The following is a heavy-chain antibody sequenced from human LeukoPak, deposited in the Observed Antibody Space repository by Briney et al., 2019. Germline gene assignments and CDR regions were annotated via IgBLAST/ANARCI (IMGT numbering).Heavy chain of an antibody. J-gene: IGHJ4*02. CDR1: GFTFSSYS. Sequence: GGSLRLSCAASGFTFSSYSMNWVRQAPGKGLEWVAVISYDGSNKYYADSVKGRFTISRDNSMNTLYLQMNSLRAEDTAVYYCAKDIRSSSFGTDYWGQGTLVTVSS. CDR2: ISYDGSNK. D-gene: IGHD6-13*01. V-gene: IGHV3-30*18. CDR3: AKDIRSSSFGTDY.